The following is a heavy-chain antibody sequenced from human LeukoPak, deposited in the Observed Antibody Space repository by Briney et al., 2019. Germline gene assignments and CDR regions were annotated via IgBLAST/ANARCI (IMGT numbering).Heavy chain of an antibody. CDR2: IYSSGST. V-gene: IGHV4-4*07. J-gene: IGHJ4*02. CDR1: GDTISGSS. Sequence: PSETLSLTCTVSGDTISGSSWSWVRQPAGKGLEWIGRIYSSGSTKYSPPLRSRVTMSVDTKNQFSLKVNSVTAADTAVYYCARDRAGFFDDWGQGTLVTVSS. CDR3: ARDRAGFFDD. D-gene: IGHD6-13*01.